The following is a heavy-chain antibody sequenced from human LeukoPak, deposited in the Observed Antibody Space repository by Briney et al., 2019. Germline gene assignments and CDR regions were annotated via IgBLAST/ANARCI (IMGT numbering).Heavy chain of an antibody. Sequence: SETLSLTCTVSGASMSSHYLNWIRQPAGKGLEWIGRIYPSGSTDYNPSLKSRVTMSVDTSQNQFSLRLRSVTAADTAVYYCAREGGSYHCFDPWGQGTLVTVSS. CDR3: AREGGSYHCFDP. D-gene: IGHD1-26*01. CDR2: IYPSGST. CDR1: GASMSSHY. J-gene: IGHJ5*02. V-gene: IGHV4-4*07.